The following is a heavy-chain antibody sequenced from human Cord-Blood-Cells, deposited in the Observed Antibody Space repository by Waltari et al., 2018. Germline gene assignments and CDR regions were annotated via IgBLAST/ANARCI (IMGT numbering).Heavy chain of an antibody. Sequence: QVQLVQSGAEVKKPGASVKVSCKASGYTFNGYYMHWVRQAPGQGLEWMGWINPNSGGTNYAQKFQGRVTMTRDTSISTAYMELSRLRSDDTAVYYCARGGDTIFGVVIIPHFDYWGQGTLVTVSS. CDR1: GYTFNGYY. V-gene: IGHV1-2*02. J-gene: IGHJ4*02. CDR3: ARGGDTIFGVVIIPHFDY. D-gene: IGHD3-3*01. CDR2: INPNSGGT.